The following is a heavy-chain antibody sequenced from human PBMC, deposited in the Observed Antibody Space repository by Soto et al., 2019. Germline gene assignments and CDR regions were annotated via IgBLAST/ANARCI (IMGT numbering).Heavy chain of an antibody. Sequence: SETLSLTCAVYGGSFSGYYWSWIRQPPGKGLEWIGEINHSGSTNYNPSLKSRVTISVDTSKNQFSLKLSSVTAADTAVYYCARGSPSRYYYGSGSYYNVGRPDAFDIWGQGTMVTVSS. J-gene: IGHJ3*02. CDR1: GGSFSGYY. CDR2: INHSGST. V-gene: IGHV4-34*01. CDR3: ARGSPSRYYYGSGSYYNVGRPDAFDI. D-gene: IGHD3-10*01.